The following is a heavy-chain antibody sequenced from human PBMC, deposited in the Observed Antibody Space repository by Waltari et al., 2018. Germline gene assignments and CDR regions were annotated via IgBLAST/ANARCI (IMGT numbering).Heavy chain of an antibody. J-gene: IGHJ6*03. V-gene: IGHV1-69-2*01. D-gene: IGHD2-15*01. CDR2: VDPEDGET. CDR1: GYTFTDYY. Sequence: EVQLVQSGAEVKKPGATVKISCKASGYTFTDYYMHWVQQAPGKGLEWMGRVDPEDGETIYAEKFQGRVTITADTSTDTAYRELSSLRSEDTAVYYCATDRDCSGGSCYSHYYYYMDVWGKGTTVTVSS. CDR3: ATDRDCSGGSCYSHYYYYMDV.